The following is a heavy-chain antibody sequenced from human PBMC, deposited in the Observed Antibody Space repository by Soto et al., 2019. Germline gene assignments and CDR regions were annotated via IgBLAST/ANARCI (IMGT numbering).Heavy chain of an antibody. D-gene: IGHD2-2*01. J-gene: IGHJ4*02. Sequence: PGGSLRLSCAASGFTFSSYAMGWVRQAPGKGLEWVSSIGNSGGLTVYADSVKGRFTISRDNSRNTVFLQMNSLRAEDTAVYYCANIHTTSANFDYWGQGTLVT. CDR3: ANIHTTSANFDY. CDR2: IGNSGGLT. CDR1: GFTFSSYA. V-gene: IGHV3-23*01.